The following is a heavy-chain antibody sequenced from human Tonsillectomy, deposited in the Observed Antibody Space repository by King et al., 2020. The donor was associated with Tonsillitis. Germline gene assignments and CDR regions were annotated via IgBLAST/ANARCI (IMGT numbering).Heavy chain of an antibody. CDR1: GGSISRGSYY. J-gene: IGHJ3*01. Sequence: QLKESGPGLVKPSQTLSLTCTVSGGSISRGSYYWAWIRQPAGKGLEWIGRIYTGGNTSYNPSLKSRVTISLDASKSQFSLTLTSVTAADTAVYYCARGVVVTAIHDAFDVWGQGTMVTVSS. D-gene: IGHD2-21*02. CDR3: ARGVVVTAIHDAFDV. V-gene: IGHV4-61*02. CDR2: IYTGGNT.